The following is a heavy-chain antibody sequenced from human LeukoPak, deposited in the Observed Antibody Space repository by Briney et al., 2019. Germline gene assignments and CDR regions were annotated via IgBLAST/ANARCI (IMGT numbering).Heavy chain of an antibody. CDR1: AFSLNAYN. V-gene: IGHV3-21*04. D-gene: IGHD1-26*01. J-gene: IGHJ4*02. CDR2: ISYTGTYV. Sequence: GGSLRLSCAASAFSLNAYNMNWVRQAPGKGLEWVSSISYTGTYVYYADSVKGRFTISRDNAQNSLYLQMNSLRAEDTAIYYCVRDRGTYRPIDYWGQGTLVTVSS. CDR3: VRDRGTYRPIDY.